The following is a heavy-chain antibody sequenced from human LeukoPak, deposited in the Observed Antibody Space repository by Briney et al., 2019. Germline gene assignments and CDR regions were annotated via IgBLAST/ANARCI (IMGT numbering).Heavy chain of an antibody. Sequence: GESLKISCEGSGYSFTNYWIAWVRQMPGKGLEWMGIIYPGDSDATYSPSFQGQVTISTDKSIGTAYLQWGSLKASDTAMYYCARGIRLVRGVITPNFDYWGQGTLVTVSS. V-gene: IGHV5-51*01. J-gene: IGHJ4*02. CDR2: IYPGDSDA. CDR3: ARGIRLVRGVITPNFDY. CDR1: GYSFTNYW. D-gene: IGHD3-10*01.